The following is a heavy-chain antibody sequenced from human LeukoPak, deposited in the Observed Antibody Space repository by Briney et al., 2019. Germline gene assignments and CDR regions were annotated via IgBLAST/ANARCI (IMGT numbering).Heavy chain of an antibody. D-gene: IGHD2-8*01. CDR3: ARSTKEYYFDY. CDR1: GGSFSGYY. V-gene: IGHV4-34*01. CDR2: INRSGST. J-gene: IGHJ4*02. Sequence: SETLSLTCAVYGGSFSGYYWSWIRQPPGKGLEWIGEINRSGSTNYNPSLKSRVTISVDTSKNQFSLKLSSVTAADTAVYYCARSTKEYYFDYWGQGTLVTVSS.